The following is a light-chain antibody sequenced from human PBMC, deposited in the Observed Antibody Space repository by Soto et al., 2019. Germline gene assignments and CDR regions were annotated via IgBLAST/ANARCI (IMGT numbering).Light chain of an antibody. CDR2: GAS. J-gene: IGKJ1*01. CDR1: QSVSSN. CDR3: QQYNNWPRT. V-gene: IGKV3-15*01. Sequence: IVMTQTPSTLSVSPVERATLSCRASQSVSSNLAWYQQKPGQAPRLLIYGASTRATGIPARFSGSGSGTEFTLTISSLQSEDFAVYYCQQYNNWPRTFGQGTKVAIK.